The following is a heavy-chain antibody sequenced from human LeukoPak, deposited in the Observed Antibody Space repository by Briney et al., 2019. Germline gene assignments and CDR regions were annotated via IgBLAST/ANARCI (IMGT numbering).Heavy chain of an antibody. CDR2: IYYSGST. V-gene: IGHV4-59*08. Sequence: SETLSLTCTVSGGSISSYYWSWIRQPPGKGLEWIGYIYYSGSTNYNPSLKSRIAISVDTSKNQFSLKLSSVTAADTAVYYCARIQNFIFDYWGQGTLVTVSS. CDR1: GGSISSYY. CDR3: ARIQNFIFDY. J-gene: IGHJ4*02.